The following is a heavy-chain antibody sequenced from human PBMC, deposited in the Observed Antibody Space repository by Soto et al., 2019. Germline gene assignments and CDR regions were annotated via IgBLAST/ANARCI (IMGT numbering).Heavy chain of an antibody. CDR1: GFTFSSYW. V-gene: IGHV3-74*01. CDR3: VRTSLVVARANREDY. Sequence: EVQLVESGGGLVQPGGSLRLSCAASGFTFSSYWMHWVRQAPGKGLVWVSRINSDGTSTTYADSVKGRFTISRDNAKNTLYLQMNSLRAEDTAVYYCVRTSLVVARANREDYWGQGTLVTVSS. J-gene: IGHJ4*02. D-gene: IGHD2-8*02. CDR2: INSDGTST.